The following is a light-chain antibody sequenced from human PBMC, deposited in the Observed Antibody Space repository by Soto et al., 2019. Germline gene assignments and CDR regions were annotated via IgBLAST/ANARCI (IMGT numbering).Light chain of an antibody. J-gene: IGKJ1*01. CDR2: SAS. CDR1: QGIGNS. V-gene: IGKV1-27*01. CDR3: QKYDSAPWT. Sequence: IQMTQSPSSLSASVGDRVIITCRASQGIGNSLAWYQQKAGRVPKLLMHSASTLLSGVPSRFSGSGSGTDFTLTISSLRPEDVATYYCQKYDSAPWTFGQGTKVDIK.